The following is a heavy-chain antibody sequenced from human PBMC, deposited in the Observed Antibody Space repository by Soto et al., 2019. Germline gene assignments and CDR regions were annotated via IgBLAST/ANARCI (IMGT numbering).Heavy chain of an antibody. CDR1: GFIFGNYM. CDR3: APHVHCSGGSCHYDAFDI. CDR2: IRDGGEST. J-gene: IGHJ3*02. Sequence: EVQLLESGGGLVQPGESLRLSCAFSGFIFGNYMMTWVRQAPGKGLEWVSTIRDGGESTYYADSVKGRFTISRDNSKNKVYLQMDSLGVEDTAVYYCAPHVHCSGGSCHYDAFDIRGQGTMVTVSS. V-gene: IGHV3-23*01. D-gene: IGHD2-15*01.